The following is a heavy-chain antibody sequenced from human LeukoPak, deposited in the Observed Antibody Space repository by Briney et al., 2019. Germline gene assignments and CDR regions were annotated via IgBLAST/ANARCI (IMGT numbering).Heavy chain of an antibody. CDR2: IYTNGSP. J-gene: IGHJ4*02. CDR1: GASLSSDY. CDR3: ARDPPNYDFWSGYPRSDY. V-gene: IGHV4-4*07. D-gene: IGHD3-3*01. Sequence: SETLSLTCTVSGASLSSDYWSWIRQPAGKGLEWIGRIYTNGSPNYNPSLKSRLTISVDTSKNQFSLKVRSVTAADTAVYYCARDPPNYDFWSGYPRSDYWGQGTLVTVSS.